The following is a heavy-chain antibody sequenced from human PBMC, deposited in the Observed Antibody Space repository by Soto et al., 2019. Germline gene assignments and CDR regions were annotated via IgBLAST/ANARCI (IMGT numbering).Heavy chain of an antibody. J-gene: IGHJ6*02. V-gene: IGHV4-39*01. CDR3: ASLLLWFGGDRSYYYYYGMDV. D-gene: IGHD3-10*01. Sequence: SETLSLTCTVSGGSISSSSYYWGWIRQPPGKGLEWIGSIYYSGSTYYNPSLKSRVTISVDTSKNQFSLKLSSVTAADTAEYYCASLLLWFGGDRSYYYYYGMDVWGQGTTVTVSS. CDR2: IYYSGST. CDR1: GGSISSSSYY.